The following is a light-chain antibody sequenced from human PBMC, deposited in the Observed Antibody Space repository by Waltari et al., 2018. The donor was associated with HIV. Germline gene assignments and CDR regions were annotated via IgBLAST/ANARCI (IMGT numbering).Light chain of an antibody. Sequence: QSALTPPATVSGSPGQSITISCTGGSNDVGGYKYVSWYQHLPGKAPKLIIYEVRNRPSGVSNRFSGSKSGNTASLTISGLQAEDEADYYCTSYASSSSLLFGGGTKLTVL. CDR1: SNDVGGYKY. J-gene: IGLJ2*01. CDR2: EVR. V-gene: IGLV2-14*01. CDR3: TSYASSSSLL.